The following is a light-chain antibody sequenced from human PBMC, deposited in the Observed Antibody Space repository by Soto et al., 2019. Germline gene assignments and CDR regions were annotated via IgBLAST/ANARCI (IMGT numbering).Light chain of an antibody. V-gene: IGLV1-47*01. J-gene: IGLJ2*01. CDR1: SSNIGSNY. CDR3: AAWDDSPV. Sequence: QSVLTQPPSASGTPGQRVTISCSGSSSNIGSNYVYWYQQLAGTAPKLLIYRNNQRPSGVPDRFSGSKSGTSASLAISGLRSEDEADYYCAAWDDSPVFGGGTKLTVL. CDR2: RNN.